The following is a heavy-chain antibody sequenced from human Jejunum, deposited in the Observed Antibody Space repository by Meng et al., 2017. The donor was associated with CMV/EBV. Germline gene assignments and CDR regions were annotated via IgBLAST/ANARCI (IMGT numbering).Heavy chain of an antibody. CDR3: AMDLSGRVDY. J-gene: IGHJ4*02. D-gene: IGHD1-26*01. Sequence: LSCAASGFTFSSYWMPWVRQVPGEGLVWVSRLNEDGSRTDYADSVKGRFTISRDNARNTLYLQMNSLRGEDTAVYYCAMDLSGRVDYWGQGTLVTVSS. CDR1: GFTFSSYW. CDR2: LNEDGSRT. V-gene: IGHV3-74*01.